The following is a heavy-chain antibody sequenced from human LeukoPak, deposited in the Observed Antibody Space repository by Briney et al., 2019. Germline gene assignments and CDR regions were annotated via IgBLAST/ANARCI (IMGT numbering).Heavy chain of an antibody. V-gene: IGHV3-30*18. J-gene: IGHJ4*02. Sequence: PGRSLRLSCAASGFTFSSYGMHWVRQAPGKGLEWVAVISYDGSNKYYADSVKGRFTISRDNSKNTLYLQMNSLRAEDTAVYYCAKDPPPIEDSGQGTLVSVSS. CDR2: ISYDGSNK. CDR1: GFTFSSYG. CDR3: AKDPPPIED.